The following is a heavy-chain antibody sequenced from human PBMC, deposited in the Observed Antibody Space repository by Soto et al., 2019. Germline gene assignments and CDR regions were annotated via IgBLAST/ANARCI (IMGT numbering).Heavy chain of an antibody. CDR1: GYTFTSYY. CDR2: INPSGGST. CDR3: ASQTPRIAADLDS. J-gene: IGHJ4*02. Sequence: QVQLVQSGAEVKKPGASVKVSCKASGYTFTSYYMHWVRQAPGQGLEWMGIINPSGGSTSYAQKFQCRVTMTRATSTSIVYMELSSLRSADTAVYYCASQTPRIAADLDSWGQGTLVTVSS. D-gene: IGHD6-13*01. V-gene: IGHV1-46*03.